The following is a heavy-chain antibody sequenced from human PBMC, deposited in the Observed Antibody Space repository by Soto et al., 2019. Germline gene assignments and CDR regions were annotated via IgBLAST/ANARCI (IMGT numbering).Heavy chain of an antibody. V-gene: IGHV4-4*02. CDR2: IYHSGST. CDR1: GGSISSSNW. CDR3: ARVPVPAAAYGMDV. J-gene: IGHJ6*02. Sequence: SETLSLTCAVSGGSISSSNWWSWVRQPPGKGLEWIGEIYHSGSTNYNPSLKSRVTISVDKSKNQFSLKLSSVTAADTAVYYCARVPVPAAAYGMDVWGQGTTVTVSS. D-gene: IGHD2-2*01.